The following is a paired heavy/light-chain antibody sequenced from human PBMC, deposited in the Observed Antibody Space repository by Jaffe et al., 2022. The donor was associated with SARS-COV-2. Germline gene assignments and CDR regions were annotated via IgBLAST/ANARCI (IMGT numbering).Heavy chain of an antibody. Sequence: QVQLVQSGAAVKKPGASVRVSCKASGYTFTNYTIQWMRQAPGQRLEWMGWIDAGSGYTKYSQKFQDRVTITRDTSANTVYMDLTSLRSEDTAMYYCARWAGQRTFDTWGQGTLVTVSS. D-gene: IGHD1-26*01. J-gene: IGHJ5*02. CDR2: IDAGSGYT. CDR3: ARWAGQRTFDT. V-gene: IGHV1-3*01. CDR1: GYTFTNYT.
Light chain of an antibody. CDR1: QSISTW. Sequence: DIQMTQSPSTLSASVGDRVTITCRASQSISTWLAWYLQKAGKAPKLLIYKASSLESGVPSRFSGTGSGTEFTLTISSLQPDDSATYYCHHYYSYPLTFGPGTKVDVK. V-gene: IGKV1-5*03. CDR2: KAS. CDR3: HHYYSYPLT. J-gene: IGKJ3*01.